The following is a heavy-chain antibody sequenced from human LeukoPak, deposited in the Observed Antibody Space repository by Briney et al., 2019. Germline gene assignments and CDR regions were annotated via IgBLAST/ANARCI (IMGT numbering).Heavy chain of an antibody. CDR2: FDPEDGET. J-gene: IGHJ4*02. V-gene: IGHV1-24*01. D-gene: IGHD5-18*01. Sequence: ASVKVSCKVSGYTLTELSMHWVRQAPGKGLEWMGGFDPEDGETIYAQKFQGRVTMTEDTSTDTAYMELSSLRSEDTAVYYCATDLGLSREYVDTAIGNQGFDYWGQGTLVTDSS. CDR1: GYTLTELS. CDR3: ATDLGLSREYVDTAIGNQGFDY.